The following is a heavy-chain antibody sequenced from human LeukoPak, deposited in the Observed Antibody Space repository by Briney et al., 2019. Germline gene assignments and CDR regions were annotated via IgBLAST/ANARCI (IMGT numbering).Heavy chain of an antibody. CDR2: IYSSGPP. CDR1: GCSISSYY. CDR3: ARAIYSSGYYPFDY. V-gene: IGHV4-59*01. J-gene: IGHJ4*02. D-gene: IGHD3-22*01. Sequence: SETLSLTCTVSGCSISSYYWSWIRQPPGKVLDWIGSIYSSGPPNYTPSLKSRVPISVDTSKTQSSLKLSSVPAADPAVYYWARAIYSSGYYPFDYWGQGTLVTVSS.